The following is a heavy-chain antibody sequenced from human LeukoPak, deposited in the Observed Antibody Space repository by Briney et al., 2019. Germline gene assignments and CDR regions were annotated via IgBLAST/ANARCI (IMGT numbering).Heavy chain of an antibody. CDR2: IYYSGST. CDR3: ARFSDSGYGDY. V-gene: IGHV4-59*12. CDR1: GGSISSYY. D-gene: IGHD3-22*01. J-gene: IGHJ4*02. Sequence: SETLSLTCTVSGGSISSYYWSWIRQPPGKGLEWIGYIYYSGSTNYNPSLKSRVTISVDTSKNQFSLKLSSVTAADTAVYYCARFSDSGYGDYWGQGTLVTVSS.